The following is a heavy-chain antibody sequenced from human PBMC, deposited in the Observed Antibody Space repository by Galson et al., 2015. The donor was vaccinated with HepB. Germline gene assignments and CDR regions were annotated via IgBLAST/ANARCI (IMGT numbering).Heavy chain of an antibody. CDR2: IYYSGST. V-gene: IGHV4-59*01. Sequence: LSLTCTVSGGSITSYYWSWIRQPPGKGLEWIGYIYYSGSTNYNPSLKSRVTISVDTSKNQFSLRLSSVTAADTAVYYCASFTNSGFGDWGQGTLVTVPS. D-gene: IGHD6-19*01. CDR3: ASFTNSGFGD. CDR1: GGSITSYY. J-gene: IGHJ4*02.